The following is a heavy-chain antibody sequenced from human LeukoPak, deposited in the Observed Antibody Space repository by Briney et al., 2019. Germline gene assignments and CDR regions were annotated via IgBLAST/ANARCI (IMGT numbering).Heavy chain of an antibody. Sequence: KPSETLSLTCTVSGGSISSYYWSWIRQPPGKGLEWIGYIYYSGSTNYNPSLKSRVAISVDTSKNQFPLKLSSVTAADTAVYYCARSGEDYFDYWGQGTLVTVSS. D-gene: IGHD3-10*01. CDR3: ARSGEDYFDY. CDR2: IYYSGST. J-gene: IGHJ4*02. CDR1: GGSISSYY. V-gene: IGHV4-59*08.